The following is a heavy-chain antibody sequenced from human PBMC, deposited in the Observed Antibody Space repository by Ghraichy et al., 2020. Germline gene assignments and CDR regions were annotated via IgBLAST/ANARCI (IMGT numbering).Heavy chain of an antibody. V-gene: IGHV3-48*04. CDR3: ARDSVPAAISSDNWFDP. CDR1: GFTFSSYS. Sequence: GGSLRLSCAASGFTFSSYSMNWVRQAPGKGLEWVSYISSSSSTIYYADSVKGRFTISRDNAKNSLYLQMNSLRAEDTAVYYCARDSVPAAISSDNWFDPWGQGTLVTVSS. J-gene: IGHJ5*02. D-gene: IGHD2-2*01. CDR2: ISSSSSTI.